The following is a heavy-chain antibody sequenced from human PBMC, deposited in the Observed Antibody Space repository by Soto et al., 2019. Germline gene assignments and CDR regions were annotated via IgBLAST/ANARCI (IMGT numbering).Heavy chain of an antibody. Sequence: QVQLVESGGGVVQPGRSLRLSCAASGFTFSSYGMHWVRQAPGKGLEWVAVISYDGSNKYYADPVKGRFTISRDNSKNTLYLQMNSLRAEDTAVYYCAKDLLYYYYGMDVWGQGTTVTVSS. CDR1: GFTFSSYG. J-gene: IGHJ6*02. CDR3: AKDLLYYYYGMDV. CDR2: ISYDGSNK. V-gene: IGHV3-30*18.